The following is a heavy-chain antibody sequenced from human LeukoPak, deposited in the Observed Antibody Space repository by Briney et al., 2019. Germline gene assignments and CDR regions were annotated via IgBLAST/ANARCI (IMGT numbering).Heavy chain of an antibody. CDR1: GGSISSSSHS. V-gene: IGHV4-39*07. Sequence: SETLSLTCSVSGGSISSSSHSWGWIRQSPGKGLEWIGSIYYSGSTFYNPSLKSRVTISVDTSKNQFSLKLSSVTAADTAVYYCARAHDYGNWFDPWGQGTLVTVSS. CDR2: IYYSGST. CDR3: ARAHDYGNWFDP. J-gene: IGHJ5*02. D-gene: IGHD4/OR15-4a*01.